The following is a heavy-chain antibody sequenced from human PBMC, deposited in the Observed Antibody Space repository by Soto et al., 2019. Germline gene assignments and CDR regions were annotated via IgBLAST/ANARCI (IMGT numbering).Heavy chain of an antibody. V-gene: IGHV3-30*18. Sequence: VQLVESGGCVVQPGRSLRLSCAASGFTFSDYAMHWVRQAPGKGLEWVAVVSHDGRNTHYADSVKGRFTISRDSSKNTVSLEMTCLRAEDTAVYYCAKGGRQWLVTSDFNYWGQGALVTVSS. CDR2: VSHDGRNT. J-gene: IGHJ4*02. CDR1: GFTFSDYA. D-gene: IGHD6-19*01. CDR3: AKGGRQWLVTSDFNY.